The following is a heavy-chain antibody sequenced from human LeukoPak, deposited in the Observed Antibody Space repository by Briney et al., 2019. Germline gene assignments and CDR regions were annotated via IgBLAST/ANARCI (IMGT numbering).Heavy chain of an antibody. Sequence: PGGSLRLSCAASGFTVSSNYMSWVRQAPGKGLEWVSVIYSGGSTYYADSVKGRFTISRDNSKNTLYLQMNSLRAEDTAVYYCARAPPIRLRFGYYYYYMDVWGKGTTVTVSS. V-gene: IGHV3-53*01. J-gene: IGHJ6*03. CDR3: ARAPPIRLRFGYYYYYMDV. CDR2: IYSGGST. D-gene: IGHD3-10*01. CDR1: GFTVSSNY.